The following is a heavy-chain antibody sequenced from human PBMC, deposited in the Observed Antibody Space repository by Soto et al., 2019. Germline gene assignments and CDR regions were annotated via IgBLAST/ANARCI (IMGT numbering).Heavy chain of an antibody. CDR3: ASSGYRYCSSTSCPLDY. V-gene: IGHV4-31*03. CDR1: GGSISSGGYY. CDR2: IYYSGST. D-gene: IGHD2-2*01. Sequence: PSETLSLTCTVSGGSISSGGYYWSWIRQHPGKGLEWIGYIYYSGSTYYNPSLKSRVTISVDTSKNQFSLKLSSVTAADTAVYNCASSGYRYCSSTSCPLDYWGQGTLVTVSS. J-gene: IGHJ4*02.